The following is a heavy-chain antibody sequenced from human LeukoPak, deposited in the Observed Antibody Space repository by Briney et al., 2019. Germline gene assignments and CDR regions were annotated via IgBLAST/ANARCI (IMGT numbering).Heavy chain of an antibody. CDR2: ISYDGSNQ. CDR1: GFTLSTYG. J-gene: IGHJ4*02. CDR3: AKDLRGYGYGLDY. Sequence: PGGSLRLSCAASGFTLSTYGMHWVRQAPGKGLEGLAVISYDGSNQQYADSVKGRFTISRDNSKNTLFLQVNSLRGEDTAVYYCAKDLRGYGYGLDYWGQGTLVTVSS. D-gene: IGHD5-18*01. V-gene: IGHV3-30*18.